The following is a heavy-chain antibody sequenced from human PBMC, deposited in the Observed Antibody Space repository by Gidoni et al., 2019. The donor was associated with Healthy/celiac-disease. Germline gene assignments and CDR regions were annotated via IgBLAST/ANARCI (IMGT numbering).Heavy chain of an antibody. CDR1: VFPFITYS. Sequence: EVQLVESGGGLVKPGGSLRLSFAASVFPFITYSMNWVRQAPGKGLEWVSSISSSSSYIYYADSVKGRFTISRDNAKNSLYLQMNSLRAEDTAVYYCARAAPTVTTGLPWGPGDWGQGTLVTVSS. CDR2: ISSSSSYI. V-gene: IGHV3-21*01. D-gene: IGHD4-17*01. J-gene: IGHJ4*02. CDR3: ARAAPTVTTGLPWGPGD.